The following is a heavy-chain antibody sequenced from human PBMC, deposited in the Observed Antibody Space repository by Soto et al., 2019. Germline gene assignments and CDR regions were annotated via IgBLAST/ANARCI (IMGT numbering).Heavy chain of an antibody. CDR3: ASIKDYGDYASDY. Sequence: SSETLSLTCTVSGGSISSGVYYWSWIRQHPGKGLEWIGYIYYSGSTYYNPSLKSRVTISVDTSKNQFSLKLSSVTAADTAVYYCASIKDYGDYASDYWGQGTLVTVSS. V-gene: IGHV4-31*03. J-gene: IGHJ4*02. D-gene: IGHD4-17*01. CDR2: IYYSGST. CDR1: GGSISSGVYY.